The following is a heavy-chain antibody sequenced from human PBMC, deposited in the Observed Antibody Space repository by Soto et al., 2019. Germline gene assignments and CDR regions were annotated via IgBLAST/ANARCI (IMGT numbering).Heavy chain of an antibody. CDR3: ARDGSYGESIQVANY. CDR1: GGTFSSYT. J-gene: IGHJ4*02. V-gene: IGHV1-69*08. Sequence: QVQLVQSGAEVKKPGSSVKVSCKASGGTFSSYTISWVRQAPGQGLEWMGRIIPILGIANYAQKFQGRVTITADKSTSTAYMELSSLRSEDTAVYYCARDGSYGESIQVANYWGQGTLVTVSS. CDR2: IIPILGIA. D-gene: IGHD4-17*01.